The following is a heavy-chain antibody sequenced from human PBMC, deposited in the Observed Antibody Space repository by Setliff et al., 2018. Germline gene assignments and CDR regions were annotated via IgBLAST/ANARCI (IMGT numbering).Heavy chain of an antibody. CDR3: VRDVGDGYGVDAYAGGGFDI. CDR2: IFYSGDT. CDR1: GGSVTSHY. V-gene: IGHV4-59*02. Sequence: SETLSLTCAVSGGSVTSHYWSWIRQPPGKGLEWIGFIFYSGDTNSNPSLKSRVTISLDTSRKQFSLKLTSVTAADTAVYYCVRDVGDGYGVDAYAGGGFDIWGQGTMVT. J-gene: IGHJ3*02. D-gene: IGHD4-17*01.